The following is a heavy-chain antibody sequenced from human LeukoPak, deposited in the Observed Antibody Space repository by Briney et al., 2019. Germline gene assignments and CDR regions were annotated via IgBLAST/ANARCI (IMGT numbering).Heavy chain of an antibody. D-gene: IGHD2-2*01. Sequence: GGYLRLSCAASGFTFEDHVMHWVRQAPGKGLEWVSSISWSGDRMGYADAVKGRFTISRDNAKNSLFLQMNSLRVEDTALYYCAKDLGGSATTVWGQGTLVTVSS. V-gene: IGHV3-9*01. CDR1: GFTFEDHV. J-gene: IGHJ4*02. CDR2: ISWSGDRM. CDR3: AKDLGGSATTV.